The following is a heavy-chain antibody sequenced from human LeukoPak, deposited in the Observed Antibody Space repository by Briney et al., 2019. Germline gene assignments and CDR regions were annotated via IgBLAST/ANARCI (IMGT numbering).Heavy chain of an antibody. CDR3: AREGQAGVLTYYYYYMDV. CDR2: ISAYNGNT. CDR1: GYTFTSYG. J-gene: IGHJ6*03. V-gene: IGHV1-18*01. Sequence: ASVKVSCKASGYTFTSYGISWVRQAPGQGLEWMGWISAYNGNTNYAQKLQGRVTMTTDTSTSTAYMELRSLRSDDTAVYYCAREGQAGVLTYYYYYMDVWGKGTTVTVSS. D-gene: IGHD3-10*01.